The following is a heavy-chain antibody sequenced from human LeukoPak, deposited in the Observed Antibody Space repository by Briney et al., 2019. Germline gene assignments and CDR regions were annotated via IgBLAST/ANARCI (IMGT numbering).Heavy chain of an antibody. CDR3: TTGGPGIVVVPAAMSFDY. V-gene: IGHV3-15*01. CDR2: IKSKTDGGTT. CDR1: GFTFSNAW. D-gene: IGHD2-2*01. J-gene: IGHJ4*02. Sequence: PGGSLRLSCAASGFTFSNAWMSWVRQAPGKGQESVGRIKSKTDGGTTDYAAPVKGRFTISRDDSKNTLYLQMNSPKTEDTAVYYCTTGGPGIVVVPAAMSFDYWGQGTLVTVSS.